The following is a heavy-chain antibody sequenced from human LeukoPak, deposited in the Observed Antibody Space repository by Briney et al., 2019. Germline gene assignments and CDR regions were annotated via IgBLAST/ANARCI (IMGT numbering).Heavy chain of an antibody. V-gene: IGHV4-34*01. CDR2: INHSGST. D-gene: IGHD3-22*01. CDR3: AKAPYLSSGS. CDR1: GGSFRDYY. J-gene: IGHJ3*01. Sequence: PSETLSLTCAVYGGSFRDYYRSWIRQPPGKGLEWIGEINHSGSTNYNPSLKSRVTISLDTSKNQFSLKLTSVTAADTAVYYCAKAPYLSSGSWGQGILVAVSS.